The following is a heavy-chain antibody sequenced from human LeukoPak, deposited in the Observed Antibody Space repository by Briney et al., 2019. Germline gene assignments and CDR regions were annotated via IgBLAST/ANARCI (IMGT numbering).Heavy chain of an antibody. Sequence: GGSLRLSCAASGFTFSSYAMSWVRQAPGKGLEWVSAISGSGGSTYYADSVKRRFTISRDNSKNTLYLQMNSLRAEDTAVYYCATVPYGSGSYTYDAFDIWGQGTMVTVSS. CDR1: GFTFSSYA. CDR2: ISGSGGST. D-gene: IGHD3-10*01. V-gene: IGHV3-23*01. J-gene: IGHJ3*02. CDR3: ATVPYGSGSYTYDAFDI.